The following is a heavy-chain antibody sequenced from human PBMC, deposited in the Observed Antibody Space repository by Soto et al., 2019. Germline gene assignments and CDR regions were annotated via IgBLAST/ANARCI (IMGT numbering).Heavy chain of an antibody. CDR1: GYTFTSYG. CDR3: ARENTWFGELLFSDAFDI. Sequence: QVPLVQSGAEVKKPGASVKVSCKASGYTFTSYGITWVRQAPGQGLEWMGWISAYNGNTNYAQKLQGRVTMTTDTSTRTAYMELRSLRSDDTAVYYCARENTWFGELLFSDAFDIWGQGTMVTVST. CDR2: ISAYNGNT. D-gene: IGHD3-10*01. V-gene: IGHV1-18*01. J-gene: IGHJ3*02.